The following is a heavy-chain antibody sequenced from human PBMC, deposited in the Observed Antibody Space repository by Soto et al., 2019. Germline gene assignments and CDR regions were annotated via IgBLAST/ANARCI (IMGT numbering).Heavy chain of an antibody. CDR1: GYTFTTYG. Sequence: GASVNVSCKASGYTFTTYGINWVRQAPGQGLECMGWINSFSGDTNYPQKLQGRLTMTTDTSTNTVYMELRNLRSDDTAVYYCARDLHSGGKYWYFDIWGRGTLVTVSS. CDR3: ARDLHSGGKYWYFDI. D-gene: IGHD2-15*01. CDR2: INSFSGDT. V-gene: IGHV1-18*01. J-gene: IGHJ2*01.